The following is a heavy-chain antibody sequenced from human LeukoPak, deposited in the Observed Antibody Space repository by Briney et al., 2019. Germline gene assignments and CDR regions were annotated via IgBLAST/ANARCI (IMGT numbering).Heavy chain of an antibody. V-gene: IGHV3-48*03. CDR3: TRSGYSGYG. Sequence: GGSLRLSCAASGFTFSSYEMNWVRQAPGKGLEWVSYISGRGSTIYYADSVKGRFTISRDNAKNSLYLQMNSLRAEDTAVYYCTRSGYSGYGWGQGTLVTVSS. CDR1: GFTFSSYE. J-gene: IGHJ4*02. CDR2: ISGRGSTI. D-gene: IGHD5-12*01.